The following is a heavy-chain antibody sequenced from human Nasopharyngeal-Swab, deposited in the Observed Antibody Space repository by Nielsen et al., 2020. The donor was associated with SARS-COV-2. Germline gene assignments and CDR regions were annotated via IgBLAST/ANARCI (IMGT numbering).Heavy chain of an antibody. CDR2: INSFSTYI. Sequence: GESLKISCATSEFTFSNYGMNWVRQAPGKGLEWVSSINSFSTYIYYADSVKGRFTISRDNAKNSLFLQLSSLRVEDSAVYYCARDGNLRTVRYFDLWGRGSLVTVSS. CDR1: EFTFSNYG. D-gene: IGHD4-17*01. J-gene: IGHJ2*01. CDR3: ARDGNLRTVRYFDL. V-gene: IGHV3-21*01.